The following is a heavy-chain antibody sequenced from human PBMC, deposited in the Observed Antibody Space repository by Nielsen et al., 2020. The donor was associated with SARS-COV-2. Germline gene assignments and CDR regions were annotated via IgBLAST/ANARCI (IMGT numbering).Heavy chain of an antibody. CDR1: GFTFSSYG. CDR3: VRGSWDN. Sequence: GGSLRLSCAASGFTFSSYGMHWVRQAPGKGLEWVADIKQDGSEKVYVDSVKGRFTISRDNSKNTLYLQMNSLRVEDTAVYYCVRGSWDNWGQGTLVTVSS. J-gene: IGHJ4*02. CDR2: IKQDGSEK. D-gene: IGHD6-19*01. V-gene: IGHV3-7*01.